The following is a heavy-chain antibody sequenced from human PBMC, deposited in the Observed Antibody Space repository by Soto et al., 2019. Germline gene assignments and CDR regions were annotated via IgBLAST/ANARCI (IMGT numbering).Heavy chain of an antibody. CDR3: ARDGRKVLWVEGLNAMDV. V-gene: IGHV1-18*01. CDR2: ISGYNGQT. J-gene: IGHJ6*02. D-gene: IGHD2-2*01. CDR1: AYTFTTYG. Sequence: QVQLVQSGPEVKKPGASVKVSCKASAYTFTTYGISWVRQAPGQGLEWMGWISGYNGQTNYAQKFRGRVTITTDTSTSRAYMELRSLRSDDAAMYYCARDGRKVLWVEGLNAMDVWGQGTTVTVSS.